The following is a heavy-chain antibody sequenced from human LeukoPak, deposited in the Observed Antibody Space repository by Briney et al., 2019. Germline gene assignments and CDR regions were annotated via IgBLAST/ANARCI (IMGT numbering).Heavy chain of an antibody. J-gene: IGHJ4*02. CDR2: VIPIFGTA. CDR3: ASFQGRFFLPSDY. V-gene: IGHV1-69*01. D-gene: IGHD2/OR15-2a*01. CDR1: GITFSNYA. Sequence: SVKVSCKASGITFSNYAISWVRQAPGQGLEWMGGVIPIFGTADYARKFQGRVTITADEFTNTAYTELSSLRPEDTAVYYCASFQGRFFLPSDYWGQGTLVTVSS.